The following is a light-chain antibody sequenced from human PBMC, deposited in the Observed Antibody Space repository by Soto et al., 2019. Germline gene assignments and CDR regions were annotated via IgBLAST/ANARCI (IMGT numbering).Light chain of an antibody. V-gene: IGLV2-14*01. J-gene: IGLJ1*01. CDR1: SSDVGGYNY. CDR3: GSYATSSAYV. CDR2: EVS. Sequence: QSALTQPASVSGSPGQSITISCTGTSSDVGGYNYVSWYQHHPGKAPKLMIYEVSNRPSGVSNRFSGSKSGNMASLTISGLQAEDEADYYCGSYATSSAYVFGTGTKVTVL.